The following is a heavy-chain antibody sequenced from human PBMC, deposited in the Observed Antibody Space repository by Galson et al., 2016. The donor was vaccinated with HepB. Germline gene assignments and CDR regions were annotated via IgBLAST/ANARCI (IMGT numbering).Heavy chain of an antibody. D-gene: IGHD2-15*01. CDR3: ARVRDCSGGTCYTPYSDS. J-gene: IGHJ4*02. CDR1: GGSISSYY. V-gene: IGHV4-59*12. Sequence: ETLSLTCTVSGGSISSYYWGWIRQPPGKGLEWIGYIYYSGSTNYNPSLKSRLTMSVDRSKNHFSLKLSSVTAADTAVYFCARVRDCSGGTCYTPYSDSWGQGTLVTVSS. CDR2: IYYSGST.